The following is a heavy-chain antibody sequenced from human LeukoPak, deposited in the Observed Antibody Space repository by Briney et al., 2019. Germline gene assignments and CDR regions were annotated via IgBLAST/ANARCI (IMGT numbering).Heavy chain of an antibody. CDR2: ISGSGGST. CDR3: AKVYSSGLRGGYYFDY. D-gene: IGHD6-19*01. Sequence: GGSLRLSCAASGFTFSSYGMSWVRQAPGKGLEWVSAISGSGGSTYYADSVKGRFTISRDNSKNTLYLQMNSLRAEDTAVYYCAKVYSSGLRGGYYFDYWGQGTLVTVSS. J-gene: IGHJ4*02. CDR1: GFTFSSYG. V-gene: IGHV3-23*01.